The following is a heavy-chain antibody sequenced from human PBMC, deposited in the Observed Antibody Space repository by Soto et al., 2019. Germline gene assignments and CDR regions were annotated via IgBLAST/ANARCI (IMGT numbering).Heavy chain of an antibody. D-gene: IGHD6-13*01. CDR3: ARLRVAAVPTHYYGMDV. CDR1: GGSFSGYS. CDR2: INHSGST. V-gene: IGHV4-34*01. Sequence: SETLSLTCAVDGGSFSGYSWSWIRQPPGKGLEWIGEINHSGSTNYNPSLKSRVTISVDTSKNQFSLKLSSVTAADTAVYYCARLRVAAVPTHYYGMDVWGQGTTVT. J-gene: IGHJ6*02.